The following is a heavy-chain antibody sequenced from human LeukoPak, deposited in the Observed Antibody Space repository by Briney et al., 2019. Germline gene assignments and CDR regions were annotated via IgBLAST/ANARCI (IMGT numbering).Heavy chain of an antibody. CDR2: IKQDGGEK. CDR1: GFTFSSYW. J-gene: IGHJ4*02. D-gene: IGHD5-12*01. Sequence: GSLNLSCAASGFTFSSYWMSWVRQAPGKGLEWVANIKQDGGEKYYVDSGKGRFPISSVNPKNSLYQQMNSLRAEDTAVYYCVREDVDIEATMLQVEHWGQGSLVTVSS. CDR3: VREDVDIEATMLQVEH. V-gene: IGHV3-7*03.